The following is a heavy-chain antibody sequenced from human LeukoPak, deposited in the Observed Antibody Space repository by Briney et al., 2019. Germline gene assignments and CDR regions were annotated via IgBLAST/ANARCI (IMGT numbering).Heavy chain of an antibody. Sequence: SQTLSLTCTVSGGSISSGSYYWSWIRQPAGKGLEWIGRIYTSGSTNYNPSLKSRVTISVDTSKNQFSLKLSSVTAADTAVYYCARDLSSSIQVQHAFDIWGQGTMVTVSS. J-gene: IGHJ3*02. V-gene: IGHV4-61*02. D-gene: IGHD6-6*01. CDR2: IYTSGST. CDR3: ARDLSSSIQVQHAFDI. CDR1: GGSISSGSYY.